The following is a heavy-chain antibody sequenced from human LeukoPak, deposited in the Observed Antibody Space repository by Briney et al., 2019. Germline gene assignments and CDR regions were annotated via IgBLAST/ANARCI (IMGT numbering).Heavy chain of an antibody. CDR2: IIPIFGTA. V-gene: IGHV1-69*13. Sequence: SVKVSCKASGGTFSSYAISWVRQAPGQGLEWMGGIIPIFGTANYAQKFQGRVTITADESTSTAYMELSSLRSEDTAVYYCARRRTYGSPPLDAFDIWGQGTMVTVSS. CDR1: GGTFSSYA. D-gene: IGHD5-24*01. CDR3: ARRRTYGSPPLDAFDI. J-gene: IGHJ3*02.